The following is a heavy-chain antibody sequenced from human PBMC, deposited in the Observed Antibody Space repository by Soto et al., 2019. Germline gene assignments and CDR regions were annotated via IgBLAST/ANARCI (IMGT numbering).Heavy chain of an antibody. J-gene: IGHJ4*02. CDR2: IYYSGST. Sequence: PSETLSLTCSVSGVSISTYYWSWIRQPPGKGLEWIGYIYYSGSTSYNPSLKSRVTISIDTSKNQFSLRLSSVTAADTAVYYCAREASGAYKYFDLWGQGTLVTVSS. D-gene: IGHD3-16*01. CDR1: GVSISTYY. V-gene: IGHV4-59*01. CDR3: AREASGAYKYFDL.